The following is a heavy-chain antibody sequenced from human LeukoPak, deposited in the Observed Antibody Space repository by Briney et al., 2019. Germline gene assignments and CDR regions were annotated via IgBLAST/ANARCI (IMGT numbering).Heavy chain of an antibody. CDR2: INQSGST. D-gene: IGHD6-6*01. Sequence: SETLSLTCAVYGGSFSDYYWSWIRQSPGKGLEWIGEINQSGSTNYNPSLKSRVTISVDTSKNQFSLKLSSVTAADTAVYYCARRGAARPGVDYWGQGTLVTVSS. CDR1: GGSFSDYY. J-gene: IGHJ4*02. V-gene: IGHV4-34*01. CDR3: ARRGAARPGVDY.